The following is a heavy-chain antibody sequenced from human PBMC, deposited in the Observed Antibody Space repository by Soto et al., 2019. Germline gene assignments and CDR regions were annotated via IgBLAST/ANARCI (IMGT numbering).Heavy chain of an antibody. CDR2: FYYSGST. J-gene: IGHJ4*02. D-gene: IGHD2-21*02. CDR3: ARGALPTYCHY. CDR1: GGSISSYY. Sequence: QVQLQESGPGLVKPSETLALTCAVSGGSISSYYWSWIRQPPGKGLEWIGYFYYSGSTNYNPSLKSRVTISVDTSKNQFSLKLISVTAADTAVSYCARGALPTYCHYWGQGTLVTVSS. V-gene: IGHV4-59*01.